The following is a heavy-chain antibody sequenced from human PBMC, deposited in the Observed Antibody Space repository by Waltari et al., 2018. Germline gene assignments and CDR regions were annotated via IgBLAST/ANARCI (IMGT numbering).Heavy chain of an antibody. CDR3: AFPNPLLMIDAFDI. J-gene: IGHJ3*02. CDR2: ISSSGSTI. CDR1: GFTFSDYY. D-gene: IGHD3-22*01. V-gene: IGHV3-11*04. Sequence: QVQLVESGGGLVKPGGSLRLSCAASGFTFSDYYMRWIRQAPGKGLEWVSYISSSGSTIYYADSVKGRFTISRDNAKNSLYLQMNSLRAEDTAVYYCAFPNPLLMIDAFDIWGQGTMVTVSS.